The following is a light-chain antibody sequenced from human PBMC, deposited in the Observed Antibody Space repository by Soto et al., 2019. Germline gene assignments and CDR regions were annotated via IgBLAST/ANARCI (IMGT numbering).Light chain of an antibody. J-gene: IGLJ1*01. CDR2: TNS. CDR3: AAWDYSLSAYV. Sequence: QSVPTQPPSASGTPEQRVTISCSGSSSNIGGSSVNWYQYLPGTAPKLLIYTNSRRPSGVPDRFSGSKSGTSASLTISGPQPEDEAYYYCAAWDYSLSAYVFGTGTKVTVL. V-gene: IGLV1-44*01. CDR1: SSNIGGSS.